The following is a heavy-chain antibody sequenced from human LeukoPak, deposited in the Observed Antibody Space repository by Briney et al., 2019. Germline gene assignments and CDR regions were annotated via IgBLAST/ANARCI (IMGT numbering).Heavy chain of an antibody. J-gene: IGHJ4*02. V-gene: IGHV3-48*03. CDR2: IGTSGRNI. Sequence: QPGGPLRLSCAASGLTFSSYEMNWVRQAPGKGLEWVSYIGTSGRNIYYADSVKGRFTISRDNAKNSLYMQMNSLRAEDTAVYYCARAVTLDYWGQGILVTVSS. CDR3: ARAVTLDY. D-gene: IGHD4-23*01. CDR1: GLTFSSYE.